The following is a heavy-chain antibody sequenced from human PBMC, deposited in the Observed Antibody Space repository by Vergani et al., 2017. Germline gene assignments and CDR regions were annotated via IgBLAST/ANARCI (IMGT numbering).Heavy chain of an antibody. CDR1: GGSISSYY. CDR3: ARGPYSSSFYYYYGMDV. CDR2: IYYSGST. D-gene: IGHD6-13*01. Sequence: QVQLQESGPGLVKPSETLSLTCTVSGGSISSYYWSWIRQPPGKGLEWIGYIYYSGSTNYNPSLKSRVTISVDTSKKQFSLKLSSVTAADTAVYYCARGPYSSSFYYYYGMDVWGQGTTVTVSS. V-gene: IGHV4-59*01. J-gene: IGHJ6*02.